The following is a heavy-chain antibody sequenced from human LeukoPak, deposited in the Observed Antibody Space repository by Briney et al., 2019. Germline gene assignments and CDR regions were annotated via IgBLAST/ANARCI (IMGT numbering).Heavy chain of an antibody. CDR2: IIPIFRTA. CDR3: AREATYYGSGSYYGEKYYYMDV. V-gene: IGHV1-69*05. CDR1: GGTFSSSD. D-gene: IGHD3-10*01. J-gene: IGHJ6*03. Sequence: PVKVSCKASGGTFSSSDISWVRQAPGQGLEWMGGIIPIFRTAHYAQKFQDRVTITTDDSTSTAYMELSSLRSDDTAVYYCAREATYYGSGSYYGEKYYYMDVWGKGTTVTVSS.